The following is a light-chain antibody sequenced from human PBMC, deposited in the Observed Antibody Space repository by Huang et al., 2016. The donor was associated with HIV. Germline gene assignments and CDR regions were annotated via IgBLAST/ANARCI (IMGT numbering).Light chain of an antibody. CDR2: VAS. Sequence: EIVLTQSPATLSLSPGERATLSCRASQSVSSQLVWYQQKPGQAPRLLIYVASDRATGSPARCSGSGSGTDCTRTINSREPEDLAVYYCQQRDNWPSTFGGGTKVESK. V-gene: IGKV3-11*01. CDR3: QQRDNWPST. CDR1: QSVSSQ. J-gene: IGKJ4*01.